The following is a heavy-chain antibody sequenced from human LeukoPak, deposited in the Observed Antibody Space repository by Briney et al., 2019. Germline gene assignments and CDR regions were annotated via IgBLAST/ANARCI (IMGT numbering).Heavy chain of an antibody. CDR3: ATNIPTPTTSPPLGY. D-gene: IGHD1-26*01. J-gene: IGHJ4*02. CDR2: VDYSGRT. V-gene: IGHV4-59*08. Sequence: SQTLSLTCTVSGVSTNTYYYWSWIRQPPGKGLEWIGYVDYSGRTKYSPSLKSRVTISVDTSKYQFSLEVSSVTAADTAVYYCATNIPTPTTSPPLGYWGQGTLVTVSS. CDR1: GVSTNTYYY.